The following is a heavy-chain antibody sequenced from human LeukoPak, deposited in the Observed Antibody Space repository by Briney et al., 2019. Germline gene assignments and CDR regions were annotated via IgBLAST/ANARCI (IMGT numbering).Heavy chain of an antibody. J-gene: IGHJ3*02. CDR2: ISWNSGSI. D-gene: IGHD6-19*01. CDR3: AKDFRAVAGTLGALDI. V-gene: IGHV3-9*01. Sequence: PGRSLRLSCAASGFTFDDYAMHWVRQAPGKGLEWVSGISWNSGSIGYADSVKGRFTISRDNAKNSLYLQMNSLRAEDTALYYCAKDFRAVAGTLGALDIWGQGTMVTVSS. CDR1: GFTFDDYA.